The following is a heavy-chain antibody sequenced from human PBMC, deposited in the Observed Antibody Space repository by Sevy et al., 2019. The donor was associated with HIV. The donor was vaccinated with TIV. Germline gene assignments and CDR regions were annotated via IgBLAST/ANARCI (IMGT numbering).Heavy chain of an antibody. CDR3: ARAIGTQVAGLYYFDY. D-gene: IGHD6-19*01. Sequence: SETLSLTCAVSGYSISSDYYWGLIRQPPGKGLEWIGSTYDSGYSYYNPSLKSRVTISVDTSKNQLSLKLSSVTAADTAVYYCARAIGTQVAGLYYFDYWGQGTLVTVSS. J-gene: IGHJ4*02. CDR1: GYSISSDYY. CDR2: TYDSGYS. V-gene: IGHV4-38-2*01.